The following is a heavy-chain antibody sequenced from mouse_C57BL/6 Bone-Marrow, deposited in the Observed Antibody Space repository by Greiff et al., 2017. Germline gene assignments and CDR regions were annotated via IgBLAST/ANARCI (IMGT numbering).Heavy chain of an antibody. CDR2: INPNNGGT. CDR1: GYTFTDYN. Sequence: EVQLQQSGPELVKPGASVKMSCKASGYTFTDYNMHWVKQSHGKSLEWIGYINPNNGGTSYNQKFKGKATLTVNKSSSTAYIELRSLTSEDSAVYYCASDYGSSWYFDVWGTGTTVTVSS. J-gene: IGHJ1*03. D-gene: IGHD1-1*01. V-gene: IGHV1-22*01. CDR3: ASDYGSSWYFDV.